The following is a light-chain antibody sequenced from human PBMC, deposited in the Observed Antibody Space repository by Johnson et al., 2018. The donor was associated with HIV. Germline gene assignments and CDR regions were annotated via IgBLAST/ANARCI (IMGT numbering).Light chain of an antibody. Sequence: QSVLTQPPSVSAAPGQMVTISCSGSSSNIGNNYVSWYQQLPGTAPKLLIYDNNKRPSGIPDRFSGSKSGTSATLGITGLQTGDEADYYCGTWDSSLSAFYAFGTGTKVTVL. CDR1: SSNIGNNY. V-gene: IGLV1-51*01. J-gene: IGLJ1*01. CDR3: GTWDSSLSAFYA. CDR2: DNN.